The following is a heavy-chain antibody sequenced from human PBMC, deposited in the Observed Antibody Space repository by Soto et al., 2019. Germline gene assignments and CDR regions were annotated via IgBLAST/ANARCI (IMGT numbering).Heavy chain of an antibody. CDR1: GGSISSGGYS. CDR3: ARNTLLLWFGDSSYYFDY. CDR2: IYRSGST. Sequence: SETLSLTCAVSGGSISSGGYSWSWIRQPPGKGLEWIGYIYRSGSTYYNPSLKSRVTISVDRSKNQFSLKLSSVTAADTAVYYCARNTLLLWFGDSSYYFDYWGQGTLVTGSS. D-gene: IGHD3-10*01. J-gene: IGHJ4*02. V-gene: IGHV4-30-2*01.